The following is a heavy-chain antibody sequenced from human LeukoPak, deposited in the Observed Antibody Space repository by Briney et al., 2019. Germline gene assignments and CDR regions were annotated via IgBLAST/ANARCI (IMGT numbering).Heavy chain of an antibody. D-gene: IGHD2-2*01. CDR1: GGSISSYY. V-gene: IGHV4-59*01. J-gene: IGHJ6*03. Sequence: SETLSLTCTVSGGSISSYYWSWIRQPPGKGLEWIGYIYYSGSTNYNPSLKSRVTISVDTSKNQFSLKLSSVTAADTAVYYCARTDIVVVPAAIWPNYYYYYMDVWGKGTTVTISS. CDR3: ARTDIVVVPAAIWPNYYYYYMDV. CDR2: IYYSGST.